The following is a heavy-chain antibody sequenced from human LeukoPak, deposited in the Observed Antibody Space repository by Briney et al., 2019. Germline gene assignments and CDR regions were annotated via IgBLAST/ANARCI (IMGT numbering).Heavy chain of an antibody. J-gene: IGHJ6*03. CDR2: IYYSGST. V-gene: IGHV4-39*01. CDR3: AGGRGATTGYYYYYYMDV. Sequence: DPSETLSLTCTVSGGSISSSSYYWGWIRQPPGKGLEWIGSIYYSGSTYYNPSLKSRVTISVDTSKNQFSLKLSSVTAADTAVYYCAGGRGATTGYYYYYYMDVWGKGTTVTVSS. D-gene: IGHD1-26*01. CDR1: GGSISSSSYY.